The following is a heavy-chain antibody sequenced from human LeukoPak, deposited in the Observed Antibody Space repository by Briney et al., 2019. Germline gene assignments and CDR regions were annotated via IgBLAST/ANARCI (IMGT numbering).Heavy chain of an antibody. CDR3: ARAVPGYCSSTSCYQFDY. V-gene: IGHV4-34*01. Sequence: KPSETLSLTCAVYGGTFSGYYWSWIRQPPGKGLQCIGEINHSGSTNYNPSLKSRVTISVDTSKNQFSLKLSSVTAADTAVYYCARAVPGYCSSTSCYQFDYWGQGTLVTVSS. J-gene: IGHJ4*02. D-gene: IGHD2-2*01. CDR2: INHSGST. CDR1: GGTFSGYY.